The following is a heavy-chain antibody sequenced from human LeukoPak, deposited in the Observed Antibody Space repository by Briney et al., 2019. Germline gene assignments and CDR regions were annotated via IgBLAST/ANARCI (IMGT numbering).Heavy chain of an antibody. J-gene: IGHJ5*02. CDR3: ARDLHIDYGSGSFEGIDP. CDR2: ISFSGDTI. Sequence: GGSLRLSCAASGFTFSSYEMNWVRQAPGKGLEWVSYISFSGDTIYYADSVKGRFTVSRDNAKNSLFLQMNSLRAEDTAVYYCARDLHIDYGSGSFEGIDPWGQGTLVTVSS. D-gene: IGHD3-10*01. CDR1: GFTFSSYE. V-gene: IGHV3-48*03.